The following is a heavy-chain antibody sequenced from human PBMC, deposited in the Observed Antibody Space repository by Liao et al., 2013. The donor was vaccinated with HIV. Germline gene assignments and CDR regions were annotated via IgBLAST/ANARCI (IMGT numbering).Heavy chain of an antibody. CDR2: IYTSGST. CDR1: GGSISSGSYY. Sequence: QVQLQESGPGLVKPSQTLSLTCTVSGGSISSGSYYWSWIRQPAGKGLEWIGRIYTSGSTNYNPSLKSRVTISVDTSKNQFSLKLTSVTAADTAVYYCARSFLGPQGYFDYWGQGTLVAVSS. J-gene: IGHJ4*02. D-gene: IGHD3-16*01. CDR3: ARSFLGPQGYFDY. V-gene: IGHV4-61*02.